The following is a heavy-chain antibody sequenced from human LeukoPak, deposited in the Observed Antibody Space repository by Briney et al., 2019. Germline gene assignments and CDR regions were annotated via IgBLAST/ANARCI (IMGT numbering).Heavy chain of an antibody. CDR1: GDSFVSYW. Sequence: GESLKISCKGSGDSFVSYWGGWLRRMPGKGLEWMGIIYPGDSDTRYSPSFQGQVTISADKSISTAYLQRSSLKASDTAMYYCARHGVTYYYMDVWGKGTTVTVSS. CDR3: ARHGVTYYYMDV. V-gene: IGHV5-51*01. D-gene: IGHD3-10*01. J-gene: IGHJ6*03. CDR2: IYPGDSDT.